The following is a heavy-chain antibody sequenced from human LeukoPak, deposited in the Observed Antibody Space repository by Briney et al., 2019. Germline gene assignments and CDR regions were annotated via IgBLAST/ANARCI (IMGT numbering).Heavy chain of an antibody. CDR3: AKDRDGYNYGGYFQH. CDR2: ISYDGSNK. CDR1: GFTFSSYG. Sequence: PGRPLRLSCAASGFTFSSYGMHWVRQAPGKGLEWVAVISYDGSNKYYADSVKGRFTISRDNSKNTLYLQMNSLRAEDTAVYYCAKDRDGYNYGGYFQHWGQGTLVTVSS. D-gene: IGHD5-24*01. J-gene: IGHJ1*01. V-gene: IGHV3-30*18.